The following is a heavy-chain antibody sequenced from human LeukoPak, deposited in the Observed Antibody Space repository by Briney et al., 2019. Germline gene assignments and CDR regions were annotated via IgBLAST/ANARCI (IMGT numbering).Heavy chain of an antibody. J-gene: IGHJ4*02. V-gene: IGHV3-48*03. CDR3: ARDGRRVDY. CDR2: ISSSGSTI. Sequence: GGSLRLSCAASGFNFSSYEMNWVRQAPGKGLEWVSYISSSGSTIYYADSVKGRFTISRDNAKNSLYLQMNSLRAEDTAVYYCARDGRRVDYWGQGTLVTVSS. CDR1: GFNFSSYE. D-gene: IGHD1-26*01.